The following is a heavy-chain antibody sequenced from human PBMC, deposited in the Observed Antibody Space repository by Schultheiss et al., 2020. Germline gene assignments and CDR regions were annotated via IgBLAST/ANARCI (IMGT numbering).Heavy chain of an antibody. V-gene: IGHV1-2*02. Sequence: ASVKVSCKASGYTFTSYDINWVRQATGQGLEWMGWMNPNSGGTNYAQKFQGRVTMTRDTSISTAYMELSRLRSDDTAVYYCAKGGDYSTSDYFFMDVWGTGTTVTVAS. J-gene: IGHJ6*03. CDR2: MNPNSGGT. D-gene: IGHD2-21*01. CDR1: GYTFTSYD. CDR3: AKGGDYSTSDYFFMDV.